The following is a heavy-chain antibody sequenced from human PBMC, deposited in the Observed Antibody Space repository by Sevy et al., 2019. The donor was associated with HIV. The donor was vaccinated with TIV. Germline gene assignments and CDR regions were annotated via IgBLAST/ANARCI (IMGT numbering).Heavy chain of an antibody. Sequence: GGSLRLSCTASSGFTISSYWMSWVRQAPGKGLEWVANIKADGSVNYYVDSVRGRFSISRDNAKNLLYLQMNSLRGEDTAVYYCARRTYYYDSSGYYHHVSELWGQGTLVTVSS. J-gene: IGHJ4*03. CDR2: IKADGSVN. CDR3: ARRTYYYDSSGYYHHVSEL. CDR1: GFTISSYW. V-gene: IGHV3-7*03. D-gene: IGHD3-22*01.